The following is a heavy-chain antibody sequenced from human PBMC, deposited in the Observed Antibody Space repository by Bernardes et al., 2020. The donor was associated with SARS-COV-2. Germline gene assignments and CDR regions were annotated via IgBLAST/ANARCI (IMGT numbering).Heavy chain of an antibody. J-gene: IGHJ1*01. Sequence: ASVKVSCKASGYTFTSYYMHWVRQAPGQGLEWMGIINPSGGSTSDAQKFQGRVTMTRDTSTSTVYMELSSLRSEDTAGYYCARVGRIAARPRDRYFQHWGQGTLVTVSS. D-gene: IGHD6-6*01. CDR1: GYTFTSYY. V-gene: IGHV1-46*01. CDR2: INPSGGST. CDR3: ARVGRIAARPRDRYFQH.